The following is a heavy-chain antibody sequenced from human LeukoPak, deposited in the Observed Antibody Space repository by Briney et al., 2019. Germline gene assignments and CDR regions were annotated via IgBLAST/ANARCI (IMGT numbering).Heavy chain of an antibody. J-gene: IGHJ4*02. Sequence: SETLSLTCTVSGGSISNYYWNWIRQPPGKGLEWIGYIYYTGSTNYNLSLKSRVTISVDTSKNQFSLKLNSVTSADTAVYYCARGWGYFDYWGQGTLVTVSS. CDR2: IYYTGST. CDR1: GGSISNYY. D-gene: IGHD3-16*01. V-gene: IGHV4-59*01. CDR3: ARGWGYFDY.